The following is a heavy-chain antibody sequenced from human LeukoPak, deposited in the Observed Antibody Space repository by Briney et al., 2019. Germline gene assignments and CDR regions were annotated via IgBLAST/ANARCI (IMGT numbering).Heavy chain of an antibody. V-gene: IGHV4-31*03. CDR1: GGSISSGGYY. CDR2: IYYSGST. CDR3: ARADIKFQYWYFDL. Sequence: PSQTLSLTCTVSGGSISSGGYYWSWIRQHPGKGLEWIGYIYYSGSTYYNPSLKSRVTISVDTSKNQFSLKLSSVTAADTAVYYCARADIKFQYWYFDLWGRGTLVTVSS. J-gene: IGHJ2*01.